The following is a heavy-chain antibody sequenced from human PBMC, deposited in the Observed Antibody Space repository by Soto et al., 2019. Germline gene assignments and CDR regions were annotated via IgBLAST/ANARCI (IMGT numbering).Heavy chain of an antibody. J-gene: IGHJ5*02. V-gene: IGHV3-30-3*01. CDR3: ARDRYDFWSGYYTGLNNWFDP. D-gene: IGHD3-3*01. CDR1: GFTFSSYA. Sequence: GGSLRLSCAASGFTFSSYAMHWVRQAPGKGLEWVAVISYDGSNKYYADSVKGRFTISRDNSKNTLYLQMNSLRAEDTAVYYCARDRYDFWSGYYTGLNNWFDPWGQGTLV. CDR2: ISYDGSNK.